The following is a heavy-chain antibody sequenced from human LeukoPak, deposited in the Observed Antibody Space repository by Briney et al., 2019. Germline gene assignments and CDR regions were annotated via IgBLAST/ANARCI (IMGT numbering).Heavy chain of an antibody. CDR2: ISDSGDST. CDR1: GFTFSNYA. Sequence: GGSLRLSCKTSGFTFSNYAMTWVRQAPGKGLEWVSAISDSGDSTYYADSVRGRFTVSRDNAKNSLYLQMNSLRAEDTAVYYCAREDGSYYYFDYWGQGTLVTVSS. V-gene: IGHV3-23*01. J-gene: IGHJ4*02. D-gene: IGHD1-26*01. CDR3: AREDGSYYYFDY.